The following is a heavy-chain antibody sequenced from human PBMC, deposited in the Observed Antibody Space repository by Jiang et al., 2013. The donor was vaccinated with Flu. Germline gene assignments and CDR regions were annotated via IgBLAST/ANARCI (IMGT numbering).Heavy chain of an antibody. Sequence: GAEVKKPGASVKVSCKASGYTFTSYDINWVRQATGQGLEWMGWISAYNGNTNYAQKLQGRVTMTTDTSTSTAYMELRSLRSDDTAVYYCARDGATYYYDSSGYAQDYWGQGTLVTVSS. D-gene: IGHD3-22*01. CDR3: ARDGATYYYDSSGYAQDY. CDR1: GYTFTSYD. CDR2: ISAYNGNT. J-gene: IGHJ4*02. V-gene: IGHV1-18*01.